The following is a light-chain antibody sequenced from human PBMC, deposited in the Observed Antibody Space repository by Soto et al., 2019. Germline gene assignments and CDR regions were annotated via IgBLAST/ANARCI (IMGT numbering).Light chain of an antibody. CDR2: GNS. V-gene: IGLV1-40*01. Sequence: QSVLTQPPSVSGVPGQRVTISCTGSSSNIGAGYDVHWYQQLPGTAPKLLIYGNSNRPSGVPDRFSGSKSGTSASLAITGLQAEDEADYYSQSYDSSLSGSVFGGGTKLTVL. CDR3: QSYDSSLSGSV. CDR1: SSNIGAGYD. J-gene: IGLJ2*01.